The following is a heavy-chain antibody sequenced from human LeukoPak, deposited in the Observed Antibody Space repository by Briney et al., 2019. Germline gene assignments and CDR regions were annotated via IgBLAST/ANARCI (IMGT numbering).Heavy chain of an antibody. CDR1: GGTFSSYA. V-gene: IGHV1-69*04. CDR3: ARPLSHDYGSGGYFDY. CDR2: IIPILGIA. J-gene: IGHJ4*02. D-gene: IGHD4-17*01. Sequence: SVKVSCKASGGTFSSYAISWVRQAPGQGLEWMGRIIPILGIANYAQKFQGRVTITADKSTSTAYMELSSLRSEDTAVYYCARPLSHDYGSGGYFDYWGQGTLVTVSS.